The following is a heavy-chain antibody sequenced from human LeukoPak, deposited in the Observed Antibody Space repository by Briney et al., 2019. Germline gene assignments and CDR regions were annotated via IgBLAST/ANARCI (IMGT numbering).Heavy chain of an antibody. D-gene: IGHD3-3*02. J-gene: IGHJ5*02. CDR1: GLSVSSNF. CDR2: IYGGGST. Sequence: GGSMRLSCAATGLSVSSNFMSWVRQAPGKGLEWVSVIYGGGSTYYAESVKGQFTITRDTPKNTLYLQMNSLRAEDMAVYYCARAKVLSWGSSGGTFDPWGQGTLVIVSS. CDR3: ARAKVLSWGSSGGTFDP. V-gene: IGHV3-53*01.